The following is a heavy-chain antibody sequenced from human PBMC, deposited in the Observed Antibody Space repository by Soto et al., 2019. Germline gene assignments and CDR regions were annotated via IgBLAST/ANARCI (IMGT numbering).Heavy chain of an antibody. CDR3: ARDGMTTGDT. CDR2: VFSSVSA. CDR1: GVSVRSYT. Sequence: SETLSLTCIVSGVSVRSYTWSWVRQPANKGLEWIGRVFSSVSATYNPSLKSRVSISMDTPENRISLKLDSVTAADAGVYFCARDGMTTGDTWGPGTLVTVSS. D-gene: IGHD2-21*02. V-gene: IGHV4-4*07. J-gene: IGHJ4*02.